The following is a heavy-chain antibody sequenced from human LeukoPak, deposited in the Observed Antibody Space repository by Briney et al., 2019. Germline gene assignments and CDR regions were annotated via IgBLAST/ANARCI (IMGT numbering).Heavy chain of an antibody. Sequence: PSETLSLTCAVSGGSISSSSYYWGWIRQPPGKGLEWIGSIYYSGSTYYNPSLKSRVTISVDTSKNQFSLKLSSVTAADTAVYYCARASYYYGSGSYYIDYWGQGTLVTVSS. J-gene: IGHJ4*02. CDR1: GGSISSSSYY. V-gene: IGHV4-39*07. CDR3: ARASYYYGSGSYYIDY. CDR2: IYYSGST. D-gene: IGHD3-10*01.